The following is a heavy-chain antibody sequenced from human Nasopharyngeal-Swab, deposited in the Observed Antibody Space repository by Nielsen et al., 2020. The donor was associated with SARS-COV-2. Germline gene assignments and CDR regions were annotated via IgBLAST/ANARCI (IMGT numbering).Heavy chain of an antibody. D-gene: IGHD5-18*01. CDR3: AFSTTAIVTPSGC. CDR2: ISNDGSDK. V-gene: IGHV3-30*03. CDR1: GFTFSSYG. J-gene: IGHJ4*02. Sequence: GESLKIFCAASGFTFSSYGMHWVRQAPGKGLEWEAFISNDGSDKYYADSVKGRFTISRDNSKNTLYLQMNSLRAEDTAVYYCAFSTTAIVTPSGCWGQGTLVTVSS.